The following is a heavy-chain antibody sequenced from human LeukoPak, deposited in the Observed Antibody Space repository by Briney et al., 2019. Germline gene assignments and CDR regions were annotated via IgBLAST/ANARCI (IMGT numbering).Heavy chain of an antibody. J-gene: IGHJ4*02. CDR2: ISGSGTST. V-gene: IGHV3-23*01. CDR3: AKEWYSSGWSSFDY. Sequence: GGSLRLSCAASGFTFSTYAMTWVRQAPGKGLEWVSLISGSGTSTYYADSVKGRFTISRDNSKSTLYLQMNSLGAEDTAVYYCAKEWYSSGWSSFDYWGQGTLVTVSS. D-gene: IGHD6-19*01. CDR1: GFTFSTYA.